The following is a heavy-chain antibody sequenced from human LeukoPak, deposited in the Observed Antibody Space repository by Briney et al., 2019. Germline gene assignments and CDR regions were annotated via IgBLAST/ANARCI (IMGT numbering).Heavy chain of an antibody. J-gene: IGHJ6*02. V-gene: IGHV3-48*04. CDR3: ARVWSPLRYYYGMDV. CDR2: ITASGTAM. D-gene: IGHD3-3*01. Sequence: PGGSLRLSCAASGFTFSSYSMNWVRQAPGKGLEWVSHITASGTAMFYADSVKGRFTISRDNAKNSLYLQMNSLRAEDTAVYYCARVWSPLRYYYGMDVWGQGTTVTVSS. CDR1: GFTFSSYS.